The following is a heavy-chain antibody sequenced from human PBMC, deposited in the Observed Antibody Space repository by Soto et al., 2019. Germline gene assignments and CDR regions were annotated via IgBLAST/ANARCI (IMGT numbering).Heavy chain of an antibody. CDR1: GDSVSRNSAA. J-gene: IGHJ4*02. CDR3: ARGEQYSGRIFDY. CDR2: TCSRSKWYS. Sequence: QVQLQQSGPGLVPPSQPLSVTCVLSGDSVSRNSAAWNWIRQSPSRGLEWLGRTCSRSKWYSDFAAAVESRITVNSDTFKNHFSLQLNSVTPEDTAVYYCARGEQYSGRIFDYWGQGTLVTVSS. D-gene: IGHD1-26*01. V-gene: IGHV6-1*01.